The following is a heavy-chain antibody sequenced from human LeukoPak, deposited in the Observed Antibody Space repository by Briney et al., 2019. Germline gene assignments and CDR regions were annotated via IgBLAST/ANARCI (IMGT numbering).Heavy chain of an antibody. CDR3: ARTGGSDYYYAMDV. Sequence: GGSLRLSCADSGFTVSNNHMSWVRQAPGRGLEWVSVIYSGGSTYYADSVKGRFTISRDNSKNTLYLQMNSLRAEDTAVYYCARTGGSDYYYAMDVWGQGTTVTVSS. J-gene: IGHJ6*02. V-gene: IGHV3-66*01. CDR2: IYSGGST. CDR1: GFTVSNNH. D-gene: IGHD6-19*01.